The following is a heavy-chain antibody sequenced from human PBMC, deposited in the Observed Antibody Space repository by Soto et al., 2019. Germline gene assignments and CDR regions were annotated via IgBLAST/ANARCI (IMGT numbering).Heavy chain of an antibody. J-gene: IGHJ6*02. CDR2: ISAYNGNT. D-gene: IGHD3-3*01. CDR3: ASWGDYDGWSRYGMDV. V-gene: IGHV1-18*04. CDR1: GYTFTSYG. Sequence: ASVKVSCKASGYTFTSYGIRWVRPAPGQGLEWMGWISAYNGNTNYAQKLQGRVTMTTDTSTSTAYMELRRLRSDDTAVYYCASWGDYDGWSRYGMDVWGQGTTVTVSS.